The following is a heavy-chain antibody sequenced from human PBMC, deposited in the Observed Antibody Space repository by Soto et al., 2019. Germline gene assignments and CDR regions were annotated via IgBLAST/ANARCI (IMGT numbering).Heavy chain of an antibody. D-gene: IGHD3-22*01. J-gene: IGHJ4*02. CDR2: ISYDGSNK. CDR3: LRDRNHYYSAGPRFDN. CDR1: GFTFSSYG. Sequence: QVQLVESGGGVVQPGRSLRLSCAASGFTFSSYGMHWVRQAPGKGLEWVAVISYDGSNKYYADSVKGRFTISRDNSKNSLHLQMNSLRAEDTAVVYRLRDRNHYYSAGPRFDNWGQGTLVTVSS. V-gene: IGHV3-30-3*01.